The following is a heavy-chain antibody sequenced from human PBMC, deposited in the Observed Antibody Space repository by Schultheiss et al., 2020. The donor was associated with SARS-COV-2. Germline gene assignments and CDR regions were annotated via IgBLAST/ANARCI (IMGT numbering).Heavy chain of an antibody. D-gene: IGHD2-2*01. CDR2: ISYDGSNK. J-gene: IGHJ6*03. V-gene: IGHV3-30*04. CDR1: GFTFSSYA. CDR3: ARAGYCSSTSCDHYYYYYMDV. Sequence: GGSLRLSCAASGFTFSSYAMSWVRQAPGKGLEWVAVISYDGSNKYYADSVKGRFTISRDNSKNSLYLQMNSLRAEDTALYYCARAGYCSSTSCDHYYYYYMDVWGKGTTVTVSS.